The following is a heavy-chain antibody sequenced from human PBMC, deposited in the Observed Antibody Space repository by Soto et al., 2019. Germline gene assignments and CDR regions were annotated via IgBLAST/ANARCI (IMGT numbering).Heavy chain of an antibody. D-gene: IGHD1-26*01. CDR3: ARSSGGNFGIIIEGTNWFAP. CDR2: INPHGGST. Sequence: ASVKVSCKAPRDTFTSYYINWVRQAPGQGPEWMGVINPHGGSTAYAQKFKGRVTLTRDTSASTVYMEVSSLTSEDTAMYYCARSSGGNFGIIIEGTNWFAPWGQGTMVTVYS. V-gene: IGHV1-46*01. J-gene: IGHJ5*02. CDR1: RDTFTSYY.